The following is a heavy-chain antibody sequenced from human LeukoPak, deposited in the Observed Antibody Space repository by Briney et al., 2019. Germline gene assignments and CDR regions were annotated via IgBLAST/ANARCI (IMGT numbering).Heavy chain of an antibody. CDR2: INPNSGGT. Sequence: ASVKVSCKASGYTFTGYYMHWVRQAHGQGLEWMGWINPNSGGTNYAQKFQGRVTMTRDTSISTAYMELSRLRSDDTAVYYCARGLHPYYYDSSGYWNWGQGTLVTVSS. V-gene: IGHV1-2*02. CDR3: ARGLHPYYYDSSGYWN. CDR1: GYTFTGYY. D-gene: IGHD3-22*01. J-gene: IGHJ4*02.